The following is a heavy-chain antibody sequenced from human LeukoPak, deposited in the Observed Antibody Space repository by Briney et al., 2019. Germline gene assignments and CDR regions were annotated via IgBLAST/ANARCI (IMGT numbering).Heavy chain of an antibody. Sequence: PGGSLRLSCSASGFTFNTYGMHWVRQAPGKGLEWVSSISSSSSYIYYADSVKGRFTISRDNAKNSLYLQMNSLRAEDTAVYYCARARRGAVTTSGLTSFFDYWGQGTLVTVSS. J-gene: IGHJ4*02. CDR2: ISSSSSYI. CDR3: ARARRGAVTTSGLTSFFDY. D-gene: IGHD4-17*01. CDR1: GFTFNTYG. V-gene: IGHV3-21*01.